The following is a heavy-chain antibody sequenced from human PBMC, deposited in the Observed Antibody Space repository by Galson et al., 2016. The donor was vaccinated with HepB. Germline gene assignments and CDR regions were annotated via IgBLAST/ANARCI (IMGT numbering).Heavy chain of an antibody. V-gene: IGHV3-66*01. CDR3: QTTNYYNGLDV. CDR2: IYSGGGT. CDR1: GFTVGNNY. J-gene: IGHJ6*02. D-gene: IGHD4-11*01. Sequence: SLRLSCAASGFTVGNNYMSWVRQVPGKGLEWASGIYSGGGTYYADSVKGRFTISRDKSKSTLYLQLNSLRAEDTAVYYCQTTNYYNGLDVWGQGTTVTVSS.